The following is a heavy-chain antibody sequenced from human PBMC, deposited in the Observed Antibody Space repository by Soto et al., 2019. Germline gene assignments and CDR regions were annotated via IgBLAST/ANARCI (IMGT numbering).Heavy chain of an antibody. Sequence: EVQLVESGGGLVKPGGSLRLSCAASGFTFSSYSMNWVRQAPGKGLEWVSSISSSSSYIYYADSVKGRFTISRDNAKNSLYLQMNSLRAEDTAVYYCARSEAVAGTDAFYIWGQGTMVTVSS. V-gene: IGHV3-21*01. CDR3: ARSEAVAGTDAFYI. CDR2: ISSSSSYI. J-gene: IGHJ3*02. D-gene: IGHD6-19*01. CDR1: GFTFSSYS.